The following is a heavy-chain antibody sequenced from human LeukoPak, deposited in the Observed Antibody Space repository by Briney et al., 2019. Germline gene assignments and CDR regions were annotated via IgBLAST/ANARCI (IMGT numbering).Heavy chain of an antibody. CDR3: AREVYSSSWYPYYFDY. CDR2: IYTSGST. CDR1: GGSISSYY. Sequence: PSETLSLTCTVSGGSISSYYWSWIRQPAGKGLEWIGRIYTSGSTNYNPSLKSRVTMSVDTSKNQFSLKLSSVTAADTAVYYCAREVYSSSWYPYYFDYWGQGTLVTVSS. V-gene: IGHV4-4*07. J-gene: IGHJ4*02. D-gene: IGHD6-13*01.